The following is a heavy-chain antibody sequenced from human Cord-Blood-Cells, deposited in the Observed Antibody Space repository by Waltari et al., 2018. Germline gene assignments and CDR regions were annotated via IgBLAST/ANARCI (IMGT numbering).Heavy chain of an antibody. CDR1: GGSISSSSYS. Sequence: QLQLQESGPGLVKPSETLSLTCTVSGGSISSSSYSWGWIRQPPGKGLEWIGSIYYSGSTYYNPSLKSRVTISVDTSKNQFSLKLSSVTAADTAVYYCARLFYSSSWYFDYWGQGTLVTVSS. J-gene: IGHJ4*02. CDR2: IYYSGST. V-gene: IGHV4-39*01. CDR3: ARLFYSSSWYFDY. D-gene: IGHD6-13*01.